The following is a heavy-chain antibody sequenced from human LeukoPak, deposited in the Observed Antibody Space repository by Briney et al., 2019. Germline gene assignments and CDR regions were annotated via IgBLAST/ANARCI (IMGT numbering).Heavy chain of an antibody. CDR2: IKGDGSAQ. CDR1: GFTFAGSW. J-gene: IGHJ4*02. CDR3: ATTSNAPGNY. Sequence: PGGSLRLSCAASGFTFAGSWMSWVRQAPGKGLEWVANIKGDGSAQYYLGSVKGRFTISRDNAKNSLNLQMNSLRAEDTAEYYCATTSNAPGNYWGQGTLVTVSS. D-gene: IGHD6-6*01. V-gene: IGHV3-7*01.